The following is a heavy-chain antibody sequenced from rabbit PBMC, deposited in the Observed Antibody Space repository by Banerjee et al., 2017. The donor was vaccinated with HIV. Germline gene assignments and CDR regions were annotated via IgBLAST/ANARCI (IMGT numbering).Heavy chain of an antibody. CDR2: IYISSDTT. V-gene: IGHV1S40*01. CDR1: GFDLSSYYY. J-gene: IGHJ4*01. D-gene: IGHD4-1*01. Sequence: QSLEESGGDLVKPGASLTLTCTASGFDLSSYYYMCWVRQAPGKGLEWIGCIYISSDTTWYARWAKGRFTISKTSSTTVTLQMASLTAADTATYFCARNLAGVIGWNFNLWGQGTLVTVS. CDR3: ARNLAGVIGWNFNL.